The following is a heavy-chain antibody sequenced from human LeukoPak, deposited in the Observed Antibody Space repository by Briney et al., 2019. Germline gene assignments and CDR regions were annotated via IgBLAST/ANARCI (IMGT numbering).Heavy chain of an antibody. CDR2: INHGGST. Sequence: SETLSLTCGVYGGSFSNNYWSWIRQPLGKGLEWIGEINHGGSTNYNPSLKRRVTISVDTSKNQFSLRLSSVTAADTAVYYCARGSSRWFREPTTRGGIDPWGQGTLVTVSS. CDR1: GGSFSNNY. J-gene: IGHJ5*02. CDR3: ARGSSRWFREPTTRGGIDP. D-gene: IGHD3-10*01. V-gene: IGHV4-34*01.